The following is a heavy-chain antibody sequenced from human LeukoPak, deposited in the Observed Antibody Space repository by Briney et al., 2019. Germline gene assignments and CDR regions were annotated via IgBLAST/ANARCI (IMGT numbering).Heavy chain of an antibody. CDR2: INHSGST. CDR1: GVSFSGYY. V-gene: IGHV4-34*01. D-gene: IGHD3-10*01. CDR3: ARHHPGQSGSFDI. Sequence: PPGTLSLTCAVSGVSFSGYYWSWVRQPPGKGLEWIGEINHSGSTNYDPSLKRRVTISVDTSKNQFSLKLSSVTAADTAVYYCARHHPGQSGSFDIWGQGTMVTVSS. J-gene: IGHJ3*02.